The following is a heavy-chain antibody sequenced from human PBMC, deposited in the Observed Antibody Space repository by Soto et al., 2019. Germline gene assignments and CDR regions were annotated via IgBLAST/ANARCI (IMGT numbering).Heavy chain of an antibody. CDR1: GYTFTSYG. V-gene: IGHV1-18*01. J-gene: IGHJ5*02. D-gene: IGHD6-19*01. CDR2: ISAYNGNT. Sequence: ASVKVSCKASGYTFTSYGISWVRQAPGQGLEWMGWISAYNGNTNYAQKLQGRVTMTTDTSTSTAYMELRSLRSDDTAVYYCARDTTYSSGWWNNWFDPWGQGTLVTSPQ. CDR3: ARDTTYSSGWWNNWFDP.